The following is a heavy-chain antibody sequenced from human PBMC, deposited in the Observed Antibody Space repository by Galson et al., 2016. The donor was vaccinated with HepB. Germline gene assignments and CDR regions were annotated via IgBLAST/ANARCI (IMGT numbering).Heavy chain of an antibody. Sequence: SLRLSCAASGFTFSRYAMSWVRQAPGKGLEWVSGISGSGGSTYYADSVKGRFTISRDNSKNTLYLQMNSLRAEDTAVYYCAKDSGSMIVVATTLDYWGQGSLFTVSS. CDR2: ISGSGGST. J-gene: IGHJ4*02. CDR1: GFTFSRYA. D-gene: IGHD3-22*01. CDR3: AKDSGSMIVVATTLDY. V-gene: IGHV3-23*01.